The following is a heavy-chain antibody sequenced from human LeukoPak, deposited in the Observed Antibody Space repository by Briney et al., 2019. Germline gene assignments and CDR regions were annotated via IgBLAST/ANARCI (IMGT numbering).Heavy chain of an antibody. V-gene: IGHV4-59*01. Sequence: SETLSLTCTVSGGSISSYYWSWIRQPPGKGLEWIGYIYYSGSTNYNPSLKSRVTISVDTSKNQFSLKLSSVTAADTAVYYCARGVYGSAPIDYWGQGTLVTVSS. CDR1: GGSISSYY. J-gene: IGHJ4*02. CDR2: IYYSGST. CDR3: ARGVYGSAPIDY. D-gene: IGHD3-10*01.